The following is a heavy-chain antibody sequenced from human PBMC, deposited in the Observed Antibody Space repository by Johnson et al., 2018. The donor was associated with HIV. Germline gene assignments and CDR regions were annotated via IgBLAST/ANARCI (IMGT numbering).Heavy chain of an antibody. CDR1: GFTFSSYA. V-gene: IGHV3-30*14. CDR2: ISYDGSNK. CDR3: TRDTGGSEF. J-gene: IGHJ3*01. Sequence: VQLVESGGGVVQPGRSLRLSCAASGFTFSSYAMHWVRQAPGKGLEWVAVISYDGSNKYYADSVKGRFTISRDNSKNTLYLQMNTLRAEDTAVYYCTRDTGGSEFWGQGTVVTVSS. D-gene: IGHD6-19*01.